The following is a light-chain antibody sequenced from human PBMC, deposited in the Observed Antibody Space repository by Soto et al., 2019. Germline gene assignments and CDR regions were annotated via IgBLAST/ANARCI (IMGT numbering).Light chain of an antibody. CDR1: ESISTY. Sequence: DIEMTQSPSSLSASVGDRVTITCRASESISTYLNWYQQKPAKAPKLLIYSASTLESGAPSRFSGSGSGTEFTLTISSLQREDFATYFCQQSYSTPLFTFGPGTKIDVK. CDR3: QQSYSTPLFT. CDR2: SAS. V-gene: IGKV1-39*01. J-gene: IGKJ3*01.